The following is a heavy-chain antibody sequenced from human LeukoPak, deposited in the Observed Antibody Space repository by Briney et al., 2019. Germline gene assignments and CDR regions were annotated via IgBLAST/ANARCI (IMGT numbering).Heavy chain of an antibody. CDR2: IYYDGST. Sequence: PSETLSLTCTVSGVSISSSNYYWGWIRQSPGKGLDWIGSIYYDGSTYYNPSLKSRVTISVDTSKNQFSLKLSSVTAADTTVYYCTRSVVVSYFDYWGQGTLVTVSS. CDR3: TRSVVVSYFDY. D-gene: IGHD2-15*01. J-gene: IGHJ4*02. CDR1: GVSISSSNYY. V-gene: IGHV4-39*01.